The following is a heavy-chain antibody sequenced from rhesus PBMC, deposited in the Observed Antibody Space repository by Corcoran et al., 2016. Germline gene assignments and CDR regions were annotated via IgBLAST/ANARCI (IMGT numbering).Heavy chain of an antibody. D-gene: IGHD2-21*01. CDR3: ARDGQYCTGSGCYLYFDY. CDR1: GGSISSNY. J-gene: IGHJ4*01. Sequence: QLQLQESGPGLVKPSETLSLTCAVSGGSISSNYWSWIRQPPGKGLEWIGRISGSGWSTDYNPSLKSRVTISTDTSKNQFSLKLSSVTAADTAVYYCARDGQYCTGSGCYLYFDYWGQGVLVTVSS. CDR2: ISGSGWST. V-gene: IGHV4-173*01.